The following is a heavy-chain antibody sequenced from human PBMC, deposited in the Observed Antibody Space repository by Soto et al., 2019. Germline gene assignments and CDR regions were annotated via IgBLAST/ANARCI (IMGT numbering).Heavy chain of an antibody. CDR1: GYTFTSYG. J-gene: IGHJ4*02. D-gene: IGHD3-22*01. Sequence: GASVKVSCKASGYTFTSYGISWVRQATGQGLEWMGWISAYNGNTNYAQKLQGRVTMTTDTSTSTAYMELRSLRSDDTAVYYCARDQEYYYDSSGYRYWGQGTLVTVSS. V-gene: IGHV1-18*01. CDR2: ISAYNGNT. CDR3: ARDQEYYYDSSGYRY.